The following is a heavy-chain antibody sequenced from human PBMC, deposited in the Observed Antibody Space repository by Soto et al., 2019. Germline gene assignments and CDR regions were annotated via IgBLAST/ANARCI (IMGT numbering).Heavy chain of an antibody. V-gene: IGHV4-39*01. J-gene: IGHJ2*01. CDR2: LYYSGST. CDR1: GGSISSSSYY. CDR3: ARCGVVVITDWYFDL. D-gene: IGHD3-22*01. Sequence: SETLSLTCTVSGGSISSSSYYWGWILQPPGKGLEWLRSLYYSGSTYYNPSLKSRVTISVETSKNQFSLKLSSVTAADTAVYYCARCGVVVITDWYFDLWGRGTLVTVSS.